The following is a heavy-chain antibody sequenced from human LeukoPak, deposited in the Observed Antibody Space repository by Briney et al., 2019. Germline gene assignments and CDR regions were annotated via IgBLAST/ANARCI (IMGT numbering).Heavy chain of an antibody. V-gene: IGHV1-69*13. CDR2: IIPIFGTA. J-gene: IGHJ4*02. D-gene: IGHD5-24*01. CDR1: GGTFSSYA. Sequence: SVKVSCKASGGTFSSYAISWVRQAPGQGLEWMGGIIPIFGTANYAQKFQGRVTITADESTSTAYMELSSLRSEDSAVYCCARGGWLQLTVLDYWGQGTLVTVSS. CDR3: ARGGWLQLTVLDY.